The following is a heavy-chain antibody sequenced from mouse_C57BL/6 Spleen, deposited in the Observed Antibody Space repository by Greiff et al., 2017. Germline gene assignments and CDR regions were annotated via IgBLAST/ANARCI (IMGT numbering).Heavy chain of an antibody. V-gene: IGHV1-82*01. J-gene: IGHJ2*01. CDR3: ARDYYGSSYIDY. D-gene: IGHD1-1*01. CDR1: GYAFSSSW. Sequence: QVQLQQSGPELVKPGASVKISCKASGYAFSSSWMNWVKQRPGKGLEWIGRIYPGDGATNYNGKFKGKATLTADKSSSTAYMQLSSLTSEDSAVYFCARDYYGSSYIDYWGQGTTLTVSS. CDR2: IYPGDGAT.